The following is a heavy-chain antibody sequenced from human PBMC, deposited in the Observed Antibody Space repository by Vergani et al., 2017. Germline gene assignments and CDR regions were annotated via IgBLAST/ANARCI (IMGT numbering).Heavy chain of an antibody. CDR1: GASVNSYY. CDR3: ARSRIYYGAGSPDY. D-gene: IGHD3-10*01. J-gene: IGHJ4*02. CDR2: VSFRGDT. Sequence: QVKLQESGPGLVKPSETLSLTCTVSGASVNSYYWSWIRQPPGKGLEWMGYVSFRGDTHYDPSVKGRITISLNTSSNQFSLYLTSVTAADTAGYYCARSRIYYGAGSPDYWGQGTLVTVSS. V-gene: IGHV4-59*02.